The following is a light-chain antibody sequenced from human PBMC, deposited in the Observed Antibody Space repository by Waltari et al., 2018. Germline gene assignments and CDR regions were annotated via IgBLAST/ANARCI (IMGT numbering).Light chain of an antibody. J-gene: IGLJ2*01. Sequence: QSALTQPRSVSGSPGQSVTISCTGTSSDVCGYNYVSWYQQHPGKAPKLMIYDVSKRPSGVPDRFSGSKSGNTASLTISGLQAEDEADYYCCSYAGSVVFGGGTKLTVL. CDR3: CSYAGSVV. CDR2: DVS. V-gene: IGLV2-11*01. CDR1: SSDVCGYNY.